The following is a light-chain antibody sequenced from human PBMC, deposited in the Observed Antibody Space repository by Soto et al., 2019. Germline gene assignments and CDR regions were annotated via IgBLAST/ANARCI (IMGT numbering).Light chain of an antibody. V-gene: IGKV1-5*03. CDR1: QSISSW. CDR3: QQYNSYPT. J-gene: IGKJ5*01. CDR2: KAS. Sequence: DIQMTQSPSTLSASVGDRVTITCRASQSISSWLAWYQQKPGKAPKLLIYKASSLESGVPSRFSGSGSGTVFTLTISSLQPDDFATYNCQQYNSYPTCGQGTRLEIQ.